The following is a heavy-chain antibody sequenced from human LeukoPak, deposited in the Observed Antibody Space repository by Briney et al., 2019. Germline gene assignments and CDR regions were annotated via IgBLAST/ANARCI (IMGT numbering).Heavy chain of an antibody. V-gene: IGHV3-23*01. Sequence: GGSLRLSCEASGFTFSVYDMYWVRQAPGKGLECVASISRNSGDYTLYAASVKGRFTISRDNSRSTLYLQMNSLRAEDTAVYYCAKETVIVVVPAQADYWGQGTLVTVSS. CDR1: GFTFSVYD. CDR2: ISRNSGDYT. CDR3: AKETVIVVVPAQADY. D-gene: IGHD2-2*01. J-gene: IGHJ4*02.